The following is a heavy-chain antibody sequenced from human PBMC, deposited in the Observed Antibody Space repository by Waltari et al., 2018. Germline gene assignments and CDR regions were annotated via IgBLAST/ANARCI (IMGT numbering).Heavy chain of an antibody. V-gene: IGHV4-31*03. D-gene: IGHD2-15*01. CDR1: GGSISSGGYY. CDR2: IYYSGST. J-gene: IGHJ3*02. Sequence: QVQLQESGPGLVKPSQTLSLTCPVPGGSISSGGYYWSWLRQHPGKGLEWIGYIYYSGSTYYNPSLKSRVTISVDTSKNQFSLKLSSVTAADTAVYYCARDRKYGGNGRDAFDIWGQGTMVTVSS. CDR3: ARDRKYGGNGRDAFDI.